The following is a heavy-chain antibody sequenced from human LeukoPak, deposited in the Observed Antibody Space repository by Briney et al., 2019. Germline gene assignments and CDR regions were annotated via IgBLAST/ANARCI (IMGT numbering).Heavy chain of an antibody. D-gene: IGHD3-22*01. CDR3: ARGPPPNYYDSSLYFDY. CDR1: GGSISSGDYY. V-gene: IGHV4-30-4*01. CDR2: IYYSGST. Sequence: PSETLSLTCTVSGGSISSGDYYWSWIRQPPGKGLEWIGYIYYSGSTYFNPSLKSRVTISVDTSKNQFSLKLSFVTAADTAVYYCARGPPPNYYDSSLYFDYWGQGTLVTVSS. J-gene: IGHJ4*02.